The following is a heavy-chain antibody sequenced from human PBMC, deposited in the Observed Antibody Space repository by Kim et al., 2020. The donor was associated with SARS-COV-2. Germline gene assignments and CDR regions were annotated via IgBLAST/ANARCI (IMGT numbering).Heavy chain of an antibody. CDR3: TKAYYYGSGRVYGMDV. D-gene: IGHD3-10*01. V-gene: IGHV3-49*02. J-gene: IGHJ6*02. Sequence: VKGRFTISRDDSKSIAYLQMNSLKTEDKAVYYCTKAYYYGSGRVYGMDVWGQGTTVTVSS.